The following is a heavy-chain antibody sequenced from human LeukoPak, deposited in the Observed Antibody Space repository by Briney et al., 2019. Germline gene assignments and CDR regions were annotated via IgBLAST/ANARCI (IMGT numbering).Heavy chain of an antibody. Sequence: SETLSLTCAVYGGSFSGYYWSWIRQPPGKGLEWIGEINHGGITNYNPSLKSRVTISIDTSMNQFSLRLSSVTAADTAKYYCARGGGGINFFYFWGQGTLVTVSS. CDR3: ARGGGGINFFYF. CDR2: INHGGIT. D-gene: IGHD2-21*01. J-gene: IGHJ4*02. CDR1: GGSFSGYY. V-gene: IGHV4-34*01.